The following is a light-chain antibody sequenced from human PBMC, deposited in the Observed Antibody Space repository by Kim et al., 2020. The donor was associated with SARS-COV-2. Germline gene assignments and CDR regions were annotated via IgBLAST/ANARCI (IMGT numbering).Light chain of an antibody. CDR3: QQYSTSLRT. CDR2: GAS. CDR1: QSVTSSY. J-gene: IGKJ1*01. Sequence: EIVLTQSPGTLSLSPGERATLSCRASQSVTSSYLAWYQQKPGQPPRLLIYGASNRATGIPDRFSGSGSGTDFTLTISRLESEDLAVYYCQQYSTSLRTFGQRTKVDIK. V-gene: IGKV3-20*01.